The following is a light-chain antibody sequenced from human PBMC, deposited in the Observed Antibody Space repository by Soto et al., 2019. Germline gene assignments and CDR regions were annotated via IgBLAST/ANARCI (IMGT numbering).Light chain of an antibody. J-gene: IGLJ2*01. Sequence: QSVLTQPPSASGTPGQRVTISCSGSSFNIGSNYVYWYQQLPGTAPKLLIYSNNQWPSGVPDRFSGSKSGTSASLAISGLRSEDEADYYCSSYTTSTTRIIFGGGTKLTVL. CDR2: SNN. V-gene: IGLV1-47*02. CDR1: SFNIGSNY. CDR3: SSYTTSTTRII.